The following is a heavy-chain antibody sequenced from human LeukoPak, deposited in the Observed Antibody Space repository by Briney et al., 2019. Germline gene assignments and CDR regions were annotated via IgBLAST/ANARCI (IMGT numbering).Heavy chain of an antibody. CDR2: ISSDGSRT. J-gene: IGHJ6*02. D-gene: IGHD3-10*01. CDR3: ARVRTENYYGMDV. CDR1: GFTFSSCW. V-gene: IGHV3-74*01. Sequence: GGSLRLSCAASGFTFSSCWMHWVRQAPGKGLVWVSRISSDGSRTNSADSVKGRFTLSRDNAKNTVYLQMNSLRAEDTAVYYCARVRTENYYGMDVWGQGTTVTVSS.